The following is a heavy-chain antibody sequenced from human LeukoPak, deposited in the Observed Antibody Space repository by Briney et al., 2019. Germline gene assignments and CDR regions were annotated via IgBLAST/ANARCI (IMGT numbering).Heavy chain of an antibody. Sequence: SETLSLTCTVSGGSISSSSSYWGWIRQPPGKGLEWIGSIYYSGSTYYNPSLKSRVTISVDTSKNQLSLKLSSVAAADTAVYYCARHSWQFNWFDPWGQGTLVTVSS. J-gene: IGHJ5*02. CDR1: GGSISSSSSY. D-gene: IGHD5-12*01. CDR2: IYYSGST. CDR3: ARHSWQFNWFDP. V-gene: IGHV4-39*01.